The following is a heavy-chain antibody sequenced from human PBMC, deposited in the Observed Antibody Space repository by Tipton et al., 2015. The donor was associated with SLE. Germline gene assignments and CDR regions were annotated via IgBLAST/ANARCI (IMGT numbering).Heavy chain of an antibody. CDR3: ARSSGSYSFDY. Sequence: LRLSCTVSGGSVSSSSYYWGWIRQPPGKGLEWIGTMYYSGRTYYNPSLKSRVTISVDTSKNQFSLKLSSLTAADTAVYYCARSSGSYSFDYWGQGTLVTVSS. CDR2: MYYSGRT. CDR1: GGSVSSSSYY. D-gene: IGHD1-26*01. V-gene: IGHV4-39*07. J-gene: IGHJ4*02.